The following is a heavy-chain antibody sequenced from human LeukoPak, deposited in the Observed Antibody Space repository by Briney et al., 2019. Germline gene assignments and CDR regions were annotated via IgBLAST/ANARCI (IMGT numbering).Heavy chain of an antibody. CDR2: IYPGDSDT. V-gene: IGHV5-51*01. CDR1: GYRFTSYW. D-gene: IGHD3-22*01. Sequence: GESLKISCKGSGYRFTSYWIGWVRQMPGKGLEWMGIIYPGDSDTRYSPSFQGQVTISADKSISTAYLQWNSLKASDTAMYYCARGAAGGYYWNYFDYWGQGTLVTVSS. CDR3: ARGAAGGYYWNYFDY. J-gene: IGHJ4*02.